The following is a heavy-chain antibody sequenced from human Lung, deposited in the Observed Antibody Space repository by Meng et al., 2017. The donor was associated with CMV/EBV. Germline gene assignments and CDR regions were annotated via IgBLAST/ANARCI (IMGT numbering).Heavy chain of an antibody. Sequence: VQLVQSGAEVKRPGAAVKISCQASGYIFSGFYLNWARQAPGHGLEWLGRVNPISDDTHLAQKFEGRITVTRGATINTAFMELTRLRPDDTAVYYCAKSSDNGWSSWGPGTLVTVSS. D-gene: IGHD6-19*01. CDR2: VNPISDDT. CDR3: AKSSDNGWSS. CDR1: GYIFSGFY. V-gene: IGHV1-2*06. J-gene: IGHJ4*01.